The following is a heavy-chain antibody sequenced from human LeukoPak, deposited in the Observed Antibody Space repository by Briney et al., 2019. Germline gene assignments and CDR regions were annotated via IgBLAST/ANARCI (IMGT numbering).Heavy chain of an antibody. CDR2: ISGSGAST. Sequence: PGGSLRLSCAASGFTFSDYYMSWVRQAPGKGLEWVSAISGSGASTYYADSVKGRFTISRDNSKNTLYLQMNSLRAEDTAVYHCAKDLRTGLVVIGFDYWGQGTLVTVSS. CDR1: GFTFSDYY. V-gene: IGHV3-23*01. D-gene: IGHD3-22*01. J-gene: IGHJ4*02. CDR3: AKDLRTGLVVIGFDY.